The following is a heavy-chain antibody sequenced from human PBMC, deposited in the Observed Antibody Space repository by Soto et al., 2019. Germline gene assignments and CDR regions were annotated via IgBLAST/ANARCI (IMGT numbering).Heavy chain of an antibody. CDR1: GGSISSYY. D-gene: IGHD5-12*01. J-gene: IGHJ4*02. Sequence: QVQLQESGPGLVKPSETLSLTCTVSGGSISSYYWSWIRQPPGKGLEWIGYIYYSGSTNYNPSLKSGLTISVDTSKNQFSVKLSSVTAADTAVYYWAGGWDGYNLLDYWGRGPLVPVSS. V-gene: IGHV4-59*01. CDR3: AGGWDGYNLLDY. CDR2: IYYSGST.